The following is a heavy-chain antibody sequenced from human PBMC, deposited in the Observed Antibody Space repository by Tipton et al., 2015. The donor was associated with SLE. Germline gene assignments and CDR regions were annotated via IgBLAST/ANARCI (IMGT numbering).Heavy chain of an antibody. J-gene: IGHJ4*02. Sequence: TLSLTCSVSGGSISGSYYWSWIRQPPGKGLEWIGYIDYRGTTKYHPSLKSRVSILLDMSKRQFSLSLRSVTAAGTAVYYCARDSLGLFDYWGQGILVTVSS. CDR2: IDYRGTT. CDR1: GGSISGSYY. CDR3: ARDSLGLFDY. D-gene: IGHD7-27*01. V-gene: IGHV4-61*01.